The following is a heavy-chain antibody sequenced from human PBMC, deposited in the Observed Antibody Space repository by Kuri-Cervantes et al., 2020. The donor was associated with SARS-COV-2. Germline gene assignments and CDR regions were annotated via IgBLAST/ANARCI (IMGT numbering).Heavy chain of an antibody. V-gene: IGHV4-39*02. J-gene: IGHJ6*02. D-gene: IGHD6-13*01. Sequence: GSLRLSCTVSGGSISSSSYYWGWIRQPPGKGLEWIGSIYYSGSTYYNPSLKSRVTISVDTSKNQFSLKLSSVTAADTAVYYCARERGDKTAADTYYYYYYGMDVWGQGTTVTGSS. CDR1: GGSISSSSYY. CDR3: ARERGDKTAADTYYYYYYGMDV. CDR2: IYYSGST.